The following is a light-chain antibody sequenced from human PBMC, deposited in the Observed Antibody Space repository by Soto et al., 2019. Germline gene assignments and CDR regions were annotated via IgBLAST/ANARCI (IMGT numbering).Light chain of an antibody. CDR2: GAS. V-gene: IGKV3-20*01. J-gene: IGKJ1*01. CDR3: QQYGTSPWT. Sequence: EIVLTQSPGTLSLSPGEGATLSCRASQSVSSGSLVWYQQRPGQAPRLLFFGASTRATGIPDRFSGGGSGTDFTLTISRLEPEDFAVYYCQQYGTSPWTFGQGTKVEIK. CDR1: QSVSSGS.